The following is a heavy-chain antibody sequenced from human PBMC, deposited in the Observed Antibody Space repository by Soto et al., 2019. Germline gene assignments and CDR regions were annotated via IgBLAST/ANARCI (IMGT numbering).Heavy chain of an antibody. Sequence: QARLVESGGGVVQPGRSLRLSCEASGLTFSAYGMHWVRQAPGKGLEWVATIFYDGSKKYFGDSVKGRFTISRHNSKSTKYLQMKRLRSQDTAVYYCAKGSHCNKGGCSLGLSGDRAFDIWGQGTMVTVSS. J-gene: IGHJ3*02. CDR1: GLTFSAYG. V-gene: IGHV3-30*18. CDR2: IFYDGSKK. CDR3: AKGSHCNKGGCSLGLSGDRAFDI. D-gene: IGHD2-8*01.